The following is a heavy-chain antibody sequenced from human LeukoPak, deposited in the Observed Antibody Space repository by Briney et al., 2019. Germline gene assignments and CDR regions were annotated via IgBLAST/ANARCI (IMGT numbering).Heavy chain of an antibody. V-gene: IGHV4-59*01. CDR2: IYHSGEI. CDR3: ARGRYDLGP. D-gene: IGHD3-22*01. CDR1: GASIYSNY. J-gene: IGHJ5*02. Sequence: PSETLSLTCTVSGASIYSNYWTWVRQSPGKGLQWMGYIYHSGEINYNPSLRSRVTLFLDTSKNQVSLKMTSVTAADTAFYFCARGRYDLGPWGQGTLVTVSS.